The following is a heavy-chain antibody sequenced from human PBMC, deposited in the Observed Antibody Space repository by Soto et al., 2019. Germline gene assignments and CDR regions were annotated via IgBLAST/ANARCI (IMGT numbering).Heavy chain of an antibody. D-gene: IGHD6-13*01. CDR1: GFTFSSYA. Sequence: GGSLRLSCAASGFTFSSYAMHWVRQAPGKGLEWVAVISYDGSNKYYADSVKGRFTISRDNSKNTLYLQMNSLRAEDTAVYYCARDVIATDYYYYGMDVWGQGTTVTVSS. CDR3: ARDVIATDYYYYGMDV. CDR2: ISYDGSNK. J-gene: IGHJ6*02. V-gene: IGHV3-30-3*01.